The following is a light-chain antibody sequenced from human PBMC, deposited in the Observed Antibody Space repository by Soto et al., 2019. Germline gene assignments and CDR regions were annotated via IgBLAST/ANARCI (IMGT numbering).Light chain of an antibody. Sequence: ENVLTQSPGTLSLSPGEEATLSCRATQSVTSRYFAWYQQKPGQAPRLLIYGISSRATDIPDRFSGSGSGTDYTLTISRLEPEDFGVYYCQQYSTLPHTFGQGTKLEVK. V-gene: IGKV3-20*01. CDR3: QQYSTLPHT. CDR2: GIS. CDR1: QSVTSRY. J-gene: IGKJ2*01.